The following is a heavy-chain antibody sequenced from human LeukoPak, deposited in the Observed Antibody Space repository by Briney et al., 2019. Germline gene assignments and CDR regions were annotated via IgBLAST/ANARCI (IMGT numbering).Heavy chain of an antibody. D-gene: IGHD6-19*01. Sequence: ASMKVSCKASGGTFTSYAISWVRQEPGQGLEWMGRIIPIFGTANYAQKFQGRVTITTDESTSTAYMELNSLRSEDTAVYYCARELAVTGGSYFDYWGQGTLVTVSS. CDR2: IIPIFGTA. V-gene: IGHV1-69*05. J-gene: IGHJ4*02. CDR3: ARELAVTGGSYFDY. CDR1: GGTFTSYA.